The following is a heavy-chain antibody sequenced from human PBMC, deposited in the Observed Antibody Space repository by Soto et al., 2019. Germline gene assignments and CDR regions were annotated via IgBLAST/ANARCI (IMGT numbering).Heavy chain of an antibody. CDR2: ISGSGGST. V-gene: IGHV3-23*01. Sequence: GGSLRLSCAASGFTFSSYAMSWVRQAPGKGLEWVSAISGSGGSTYYADSVKGRFTISRDNSKNTLYLQMNSLRAEDTAVYYCAKDLVITMIVVVISPFDYWGQGTLVTVSS. J-gene: IGHJ4*02. D-gene: IGHD3-22*01. CDR1: GFTFSSYA. CDR3: AKDLVITMIVVVISPFDY.